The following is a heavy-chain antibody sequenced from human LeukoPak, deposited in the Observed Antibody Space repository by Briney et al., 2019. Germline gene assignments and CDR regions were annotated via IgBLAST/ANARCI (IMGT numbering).Heavy chain of an antibody. CDR1: GGSISSYY. CDR3: ARVGGY. V-gene: IGHV4-59*01. CDR2: IYTSGST. Sequence: SETLSLTCTVSGGSISSYYWSWIRLPPGKGLEWIGYIYTSGSTNYNPSLTSRVTISVDTSKNQFSLKLSSVTAADTAVYYCARVGGYWGQGTLVTVSS. J-gene: IGHJ4*02. D-gene: IGHD3-3*01.